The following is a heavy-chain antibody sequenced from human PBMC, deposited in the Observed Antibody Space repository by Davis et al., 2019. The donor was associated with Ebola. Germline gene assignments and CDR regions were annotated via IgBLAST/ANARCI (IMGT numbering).Heavy chain of an antibody. D-gene: IGHD1-26*01. Sequence: GGSLRLSCAASGFTFTGNAMTWVRQAPGKGLEWVSAISGSGGSTYYADSVKGRFTISRDNSKNTLYLQMNSLRAEDTAVYYCAREGIEVSDYFDYWGQGTLVTVSS. J-gene: IGHJ4*02. V-gene: IGHV3-23*01. CDR1: GFTFTGNA. CDR2: ISGSGGST. CDR3: AREGIEVSDYFDY.